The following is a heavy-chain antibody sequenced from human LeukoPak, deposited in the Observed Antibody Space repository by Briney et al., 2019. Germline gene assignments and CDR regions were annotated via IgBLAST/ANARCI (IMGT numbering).Heavy chain of an antibody. CDR2: ISGSGGST. D-gene: IGHD3-10*01. CDR1: GFTFSSYA. J-gene: IGHJ4*02. Sequence: GGSLRLSCAASGFTFSSYAMSWVRQAPGKGLEWVSAISGSGGSTYYADSVKGRFTISRDNSKNTLYLQMNGLRAEDTAVYYCAKVKRFGEFYFDYWGQGTLVTVSS. V-gene: IGHV3-23*01. CDR3: AKVKRFGEFYFDY.